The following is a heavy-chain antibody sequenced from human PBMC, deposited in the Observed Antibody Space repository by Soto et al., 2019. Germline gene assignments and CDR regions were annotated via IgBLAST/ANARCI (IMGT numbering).Heavy chain of an antibody. J-gene: IGHJ6*03. V-gene: IGHV3-66*01. CDR1: GFTVSSNY. CDR3: ARESFHSNYPVSYYYYMDV. Sequence: GGSLRLSCAASGFTVSSNYMSWVRQAPGKGLEWVSVIYSGGSTYYADSVKGRFTISRDNSKNTLYLQMNSLRAEDTAVYYCARESFHSNYPVSYYYYMDVWGKGTTVTVSS. CDR2: IYSGGST. D-gene: IGHD4-4*01.